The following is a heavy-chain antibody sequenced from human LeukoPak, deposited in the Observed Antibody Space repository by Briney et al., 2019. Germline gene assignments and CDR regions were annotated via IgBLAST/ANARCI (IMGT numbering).Heavy chain of an antibody. J-gene: IGHJ4*02. CDR3: ARVSGSGYYRFFFDY. Sequence: SETLPLTCTVSGGSISNYYWGWIRQPPGKGLEWIGYIYYSGSTNFNPSLKSRVTISVDTSKNQFSLKLSSVTAADTAVYYCARVSGSGYYRFFFDYWGQGTLVTVSS. V-gene: IGHV4-59*01. D-gene: IGHD3-22*01. CDR2: IYYSGST. CDR1: GGSISNYY.